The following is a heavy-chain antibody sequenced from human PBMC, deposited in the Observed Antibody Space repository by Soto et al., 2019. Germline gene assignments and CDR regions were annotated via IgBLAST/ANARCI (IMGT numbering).Heavy chain of an antibody. J-gene: IGHJ4*02. CDR3: ARESGDNWDYEAY. Sequence: QVQLQESGPGLVRPLETLSLTCKVSGGSITSYRWSWIRQSAGKGLEWIGRINTSGNTHYNPSLKIRVTVSIDTSQNQFFLTVTSVTAADSAVYYCARESGDNWDYEAYWGQGTPVTVSS. CDR1: GGSITSYR. V-gene: IGHV4-4*07. D-gene: IGHD1-7*01. CDR2: INTSGNT.